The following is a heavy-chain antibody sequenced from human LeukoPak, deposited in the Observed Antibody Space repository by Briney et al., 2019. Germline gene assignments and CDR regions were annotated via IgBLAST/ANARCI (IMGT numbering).Heavy chain of an antibody. V-gene: IGHV1-69*04. CDR1: GGTFSSFA. J-gene: IGHJ5*02. Sequence: GSSVKVSCKASGGTFSSFAISWVRQAPGQGLEWMGRIIPILGIANYAQKFQGRVTITTDKSTSTAYMELSGLRSEDTAVYYCAREMVRGVIEWFDPWGQGTLVTVSS. D-gene: IGHD3-10*01. CDR3: AREMVRGVIEWFDP. CDR2: IIPILGIA.